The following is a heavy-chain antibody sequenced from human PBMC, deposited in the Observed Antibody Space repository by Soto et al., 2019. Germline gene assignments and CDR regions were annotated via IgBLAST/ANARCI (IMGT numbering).Heavy chain of an antibody. CDR1: GYTFTSYS. D-gene: IGHD4-4*01. CDR3: AREYYSSEENWFDP. V-gene: IGHV1-3*04. Sequence: QVQLVQSGAEVKKPGASVKVSCEASGYTFTSYSIHWVRQAPGQRHEWMGWTNTVNGDTKYSQKFQGRVTITGDTPASAAYTDLRSLKSDDTAVYYCAREYYSSEENWFDPWGHGSLDAVSS. CDR2: TNTVNGDT. J-gene: IGHJ5*02.